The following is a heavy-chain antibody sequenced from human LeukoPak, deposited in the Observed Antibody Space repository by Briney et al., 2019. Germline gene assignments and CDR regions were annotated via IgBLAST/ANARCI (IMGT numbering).Heavy chain of an antibody. V-gene: IGHV4-31*03. J-gene: IGHJ3*02. D-gene: IGHD5-18*01. CDR1: GGSISSGGYY. CDR3: ARDSHTYAFDI. CDR2: IYYSGST. Sequence: PTESLSLTCTVSGGSISSGGYYWSWIRQHPGKGLEWIGYIYYSGSTYYSPSLESRVTISVDTSKNQFSLKLSSVTAADTAVYYCARDSHTYAFDIWGQGTMVTVSS.